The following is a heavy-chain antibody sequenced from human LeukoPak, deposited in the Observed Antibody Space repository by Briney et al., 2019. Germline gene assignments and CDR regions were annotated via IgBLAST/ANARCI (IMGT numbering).Heavy chain of an antibody. CDR1: GGSISSYY. D-gene: IGHD6-19*01. J-gene: IGHJ4*02. CDR3: ARGSGWYYY. Sequence: SETLSLTCIVSGGSISSYYWSWIRQPPGKGLEWIGYTYYSGSTNYNPSLKSRVTISVDTSKNQFSLKLSSVTAADTAVYYCARGSGWYYYWGQGTLVTVSS. CDR2: TYYSGST. V-gene: IGHV4-59*01.